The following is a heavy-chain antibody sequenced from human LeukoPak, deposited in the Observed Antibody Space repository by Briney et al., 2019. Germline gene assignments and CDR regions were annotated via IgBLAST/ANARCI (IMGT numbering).Heavy chain of an antibody. CDR3: ARGSEVLRYFDLDY. Sequence: ASVKVSCKASGYTFTSYAMNWVRQAPGQGLEWMGWINTNTGNPTYAQGFTGRFVFSLDTSVSTAYLQISSLKAEDTAVYYCARGSEVLRYFDLDYWGQGTLVTVSS. D-gene: IGHD3-9*01. CDR1: GYTFTSYA. V-gene: IGHV7-4-1*02. CDR2: INTNTGNP. J-gene: IGHJ4*02.